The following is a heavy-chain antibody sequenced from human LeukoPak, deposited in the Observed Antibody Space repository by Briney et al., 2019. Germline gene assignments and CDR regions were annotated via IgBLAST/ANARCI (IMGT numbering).Heavy chain of an antibody. J-gene: IGHJ4*02. D-gene: IGHD6-19*01. V-gene: IGHV4-59*01. CDR3: ARDYSSDWYAL. CDR1: GGSLSSYY. CDR2: IYYSGST. Sequence: SETLSLTCTVSGGSLSSYYWSWIRQPPGKGLEWIGYIYYSGSTNYNPSLKSRVTISLDTSKNQFSLKLSSVTAADTAIYYCARDYSSDWYALWGQGTLVTVSS.